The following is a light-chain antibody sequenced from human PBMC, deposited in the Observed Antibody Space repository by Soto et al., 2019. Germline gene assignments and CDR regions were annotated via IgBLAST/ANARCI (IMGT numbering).Light chain of an antibody. Sequence: QSALTQPASVSGSPGQSITISCTGGSGDSGNYYFVSWYQHHPGKAPKLIIYDASKRPSGISNRFSGSKAGNTASLTISGLQADDEATYYCCSYAGGSTWVFGGGTKLTVL. CDR2: DAS. CDR3: CSYAGGSTWV. CDR1: SGDSGNYYF. V-gene: IGLV2-23*01. J-gene: IGLJ2*01.